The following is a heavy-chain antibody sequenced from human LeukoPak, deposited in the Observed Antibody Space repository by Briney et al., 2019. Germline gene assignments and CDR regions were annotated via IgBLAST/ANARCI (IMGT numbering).Heavy chain of an antibody. D-gene: IGHD3-10*01. Sequence: SETLSLTCAVYGGSFSGYYWSWIRQPPGKGLEWIGEVNHSGSTNYNPSLKSRVTISVDTSKNQFSLKLSSVTAADTAVYYCARAVPYYYGSGSYITEAFDIWGQGTMVTVSS. CDR3: ARAVPYYYGSGSYITEAFDI. V-gene: IGHV4-34*01. CDR2: VNHSGST. CDR1: GGSFSGYY. J-gene: IGHJ3*02.